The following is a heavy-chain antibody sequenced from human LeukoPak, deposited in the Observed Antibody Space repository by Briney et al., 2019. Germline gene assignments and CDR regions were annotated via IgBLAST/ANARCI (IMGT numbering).Heavy chain of an antibody. CDR1: GGTFSSYA. CDR2: IIPILGIA. J-gene: IGHJ4*02. Sequence: SVKVSCKASGGTFSSYAISWVRQAPGQGLEWMGRIIPILGIANYAQKFQGRVTITADKSTSTAYMELSSLRSEDTAVYYCARLFKSYGDFDYWGQGTLVTVSS. CDR3: ARLFKSYGDFDY. D-gene: IGHD4-17*01. V-gene: IGHV1-69*04.